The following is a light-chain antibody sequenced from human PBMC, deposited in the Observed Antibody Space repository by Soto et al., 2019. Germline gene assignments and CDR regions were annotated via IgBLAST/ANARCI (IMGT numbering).Light chain of an antibody. CDR1: QSVLYSSNNKNY. CDR2: WAS. V-gene: IGKV4-1*01. J-gene: IGKJ1*01. CDR3: LQYYSTPST. Sequence: DIVMTQSPDSLAVSLGERATIKSKSSQSVLYSSNNKNYLAWYQQKPGQPPKLLIYWASTRESGVPDRFSGSGSGTDFTLTISSLQAEDVAVYYCLQYYSTPSTFGQGTKVEIK.